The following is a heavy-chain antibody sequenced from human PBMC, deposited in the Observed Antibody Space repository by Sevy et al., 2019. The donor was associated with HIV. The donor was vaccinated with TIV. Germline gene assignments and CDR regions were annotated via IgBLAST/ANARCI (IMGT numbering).Heavy chain of an antibody. V-gene: IGHV4-39*01. CDR2: IYYSGST. J-gene: IGHJ4*02. CDR3: ARRSGYDSTGFYY. D-gene: IGHD3-22*01. CDR1: GGSISSSSYY. Sequence: SETLSLTCTVSGGSISSSSYYWGWIRQPPGKGLEWIGSIYYSGSTYYNPSLKSRVTISVDTSKNQFSLRLSSVTAADTAVYYCARRSGYDSTGFYYWGQGTLVTVSS.